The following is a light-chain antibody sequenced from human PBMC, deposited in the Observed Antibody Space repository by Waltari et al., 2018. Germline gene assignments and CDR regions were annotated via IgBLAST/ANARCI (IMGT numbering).Light chain of an antibody. CDR3: MGALQTAT. CDR2: VGS. CDR1: QSLLHSNGYNY. V-gene: IGKV2-28*01. J-gene: IGKJ5*01. Sequence: DIVMTQYPLSLSVTPGEPASISCSSSQSLLHSNGYNYLDWYVQKPGQSPQVLIYVGSDRASGVPDRFSSSGSGTDFTLRISRVEAEDVGIYYCMGALQTATFGPGTRLDIK.